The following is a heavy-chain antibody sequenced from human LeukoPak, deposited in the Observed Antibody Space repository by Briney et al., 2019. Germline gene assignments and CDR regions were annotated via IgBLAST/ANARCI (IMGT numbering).Heavy chain of an antibody. CDR2: IHSSGTT. Sequence: SETLSLTCTVSGGSITRSYWSWVRQPPGKGLEWIGCIHSSGTTNYNPSPESRVTLSLDTSENQFSLKVSSVTAAETAVYYCARHLTVTGYGNDAFDIWGQGTMVAVSS. CDR3: ARHLTVTGYGNDAFDI. J-gene: IGHJ3*02. D-gene: IGHD3-9*01. CDR1: GGSITRSY. V-gene: IGHV4-59*08.